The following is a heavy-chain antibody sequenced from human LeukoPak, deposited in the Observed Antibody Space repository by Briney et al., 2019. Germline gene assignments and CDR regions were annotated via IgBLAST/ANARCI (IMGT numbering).Heavy chain of an antibody. CDR3: ARREGEDDYGGNRVLGAFDI. J-gene: IGHJ3*02. CDR1: GFTVSSNY. D-gene: IGHD4-23*01. Sequence: PGGSLRLSCAASGFTVSSNYMSWVRQAPGKGLEWVSVIYSGGSTYYADSVKGRFTISRDNSKNTLYLQMNSLRAEDTAVYYCARREGEDDYGGNRVLGAFDIWGQGTMVTVSS. CDR2: IYSGGST. V-gene: IGHV3-53*01.